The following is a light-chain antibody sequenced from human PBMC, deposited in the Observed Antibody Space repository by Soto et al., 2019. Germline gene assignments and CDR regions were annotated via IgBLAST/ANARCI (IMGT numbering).Light chain of an antibody. J-gene: IGKJ2*01. V-gene: IGKV1-17*01. CDR2: AAS. Sequence: DIEMTQSPASLSASLGDRVTITCRASQGISSGLGWYQQKPGKAPMRLIYAASSLQSGVPARFSGSGSGTEFTLTISSLQPEDFATYYCLQHNSYPSTFGQGTKLEIK. CDR1: QGISSG. CDR3: LQHNSYPST.